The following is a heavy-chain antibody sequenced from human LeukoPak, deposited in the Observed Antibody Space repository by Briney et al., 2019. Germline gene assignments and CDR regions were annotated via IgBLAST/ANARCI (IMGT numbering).Heavy chain of an antibody. CDR1: GFTFDDYA. V-gene: IGHV3-9*01. CDR2: ISWNSGSI. J-gene: IGHJ4*02. Sequence: PGGSLRLSCAASGFTFDDYAMHWVRQAPGKGLEWASGISWNSGSIGYADSVKGRFTISRDNAKNSLYLQMNSLRAEDTALYYCAKGTYYDYGYYFDYWGQGTLVTVSS. D-gene: IGHD3-16*01. CDR3: AKGTYYDYGYYFDY.